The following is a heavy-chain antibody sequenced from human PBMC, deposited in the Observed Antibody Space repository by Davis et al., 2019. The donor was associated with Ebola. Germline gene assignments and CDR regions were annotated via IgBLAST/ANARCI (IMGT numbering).Heavy chain of an antibody. CDR1: GGSTSSSSYY. CDR3: ARHDLGYYFDY. CDR2: IYHSGST. Sequence: MPSETLSLTCTVSGGSTSSSSYYWGWIRQPPGKGLDWIASIYHSGSTNYNPSLKSRVTISVDTSKNQFSLKLSSVTAADTAVYYCARHDLGYYFDYWGQGTLVTVSS. J-gene: IGHJ4*02. V-gene: IGHV4-39*01.